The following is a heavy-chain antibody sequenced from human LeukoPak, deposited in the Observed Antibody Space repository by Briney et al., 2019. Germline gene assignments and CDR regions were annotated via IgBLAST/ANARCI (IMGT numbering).Heavy chain of an antibody. CDR2: IYSSGST. CDR3: ARELRYAGYFDL. Sequence: SETLSLTCTVSGDSISSFYWSWIRQPAGKGLEWIGRIYSSGSTNYNPSLESRVTMSVDTSKNQFSLKLSSVTAADTAVYYCARELRYAGYFDLWGRGTLVTVSS. J-gene: IGHJ2*01. D-gene: IGHD3-9*01. V-gene: IGHV4-4*07. CDR1: GDSISSFY.